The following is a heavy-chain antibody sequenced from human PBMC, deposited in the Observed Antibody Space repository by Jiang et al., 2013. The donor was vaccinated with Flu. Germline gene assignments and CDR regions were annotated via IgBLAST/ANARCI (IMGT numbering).Heavy chain of an antibody. J-gene: IGHJ4*02. CDR3: ARDLPTGYSSSWYDYYFDY. CDR2: INTNTGNP. V-gene: IGHV7-4-1*01. Sequence: QSGSELRKPGASVKVSCKASGYTFTSYAMNWVRQAPGQGLEWMGWINTNTGNPTYAQGFTGRFVFSLDTSVSTAYLQICSLKAEDTAVYYCARDLPTGYSSSWYDYYFDYWGQGPWSPS. CDR1: GYTFTSYA. D-gene: IGHD6-13*01.